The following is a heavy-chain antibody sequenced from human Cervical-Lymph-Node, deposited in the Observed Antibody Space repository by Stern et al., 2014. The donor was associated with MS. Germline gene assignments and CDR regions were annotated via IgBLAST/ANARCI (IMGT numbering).Heavy chain of an antibody. J-gene: IGHJ4*02. V-gene: IGHV1-69*01. CDR2: LIPMFGIA. CDR1: GSTFTTYT. D-gene: IGHD3-16*02. CDR3: ARATSDYIWGSYRYLDY. Sequence: VEMVESRAEVKKPRTSVKVSCKASGSTFTTYTTCRVRQAPGQRLEWTGGLIPMFGIANYAEKFQGRVTITADESTSTAYMNLSTLRSEDTAVYYCARATSDYIWGSYRYLDYWGQGTQVTVSS.